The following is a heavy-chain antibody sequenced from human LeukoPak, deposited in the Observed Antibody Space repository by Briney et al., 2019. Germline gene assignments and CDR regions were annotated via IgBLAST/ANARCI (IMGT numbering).Heavy chain of an antibody. J-gene: IGHJ4*02. CDR1: GGSITSDAYY. CDR3: ARAVGSYGVDY. Sequence: SETLSLTCTVSGGSITSDAYYWGWIRQPPGTGLEWIASVHYSGATYYNPSLKSRVTISVDTSKNHFSLKLSSVTAADTAVYYCARAVGSYGVDYWGQGTLVTVSS. V-gene: IGHV4-39*02. D-gene: IGHD3-16*01. CDR2: VHYSGAT.